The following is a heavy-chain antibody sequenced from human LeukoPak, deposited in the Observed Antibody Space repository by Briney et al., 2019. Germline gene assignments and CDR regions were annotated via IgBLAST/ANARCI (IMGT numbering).Heavy chain of an antibody. Sequence: GGSLRLSCAASGFTVSSNYMSWVRQAPGKGLEWFSVIYSGGSTYYADSVKGRFTISRDNSKNTLYLQMNSLRAEDTAVYYCARAGLSYSFDYWGQGTLVTVSS. CDR1: GFTVSSNY. CDR3: ARAGLSYSFDY. CDR2: IYSGGST. V-gene: IGHV3-66*01. J-gene: IGHJ4*02. D-gene: IGHD1-26*01.